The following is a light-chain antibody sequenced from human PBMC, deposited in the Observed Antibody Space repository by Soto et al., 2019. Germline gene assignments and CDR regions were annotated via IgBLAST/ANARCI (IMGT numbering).Light chain of an antibody. CDR3: STYASSTNV. J-gene: IGLJ1*01. V-gene: IGLV2-8*01. CDR2: EVS. CDR1: SSDVGGYNY. Sequence: QSALTQHPSASGSPGQSVTISCTGTSSDVGGYNYVSWYQQHPGKAPTLMIYEVSKRPSGVPSRFYGSKSGNTASLTVSGLQADDEADYYCSTYASSTNVFGTGTKLTAL.